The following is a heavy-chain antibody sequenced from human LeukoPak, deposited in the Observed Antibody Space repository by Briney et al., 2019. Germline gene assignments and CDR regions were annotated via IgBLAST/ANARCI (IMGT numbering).Heavy chain of an antibody. Sequence: GESLKISCKGSGYSFTTSWIGWVRQMPGKGLEWMGIIYPRDSDTRYSPSFQGQVTISADKPINIAYLQWSSLKASDTAMYYCARQVGSSGRLDYWGQGTLVTVSS. V-gene: IGHV5-51*01. CDR2: IYPRDSDT. J-gene: IGHJ4*02. D-gene: IGHD3-10*01. CDR1: GYSFTTSW. CDR3: ARQVGSSGRLDY.